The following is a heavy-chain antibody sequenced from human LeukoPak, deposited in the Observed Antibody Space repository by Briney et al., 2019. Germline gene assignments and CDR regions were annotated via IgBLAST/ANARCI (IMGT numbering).Heavy chain of an antibody. J-gene: IGHJ4*02. Sequence: PGGSLRLSCAASGFTFSSYAMHWVRQAPGKGLEWVAVISYDGSNKYYADSVKGRFTISRDNSKNTLYLQMNSLRAEDTAVYYCARARLGIAAAFYYFDYWGQGTLVTVSS. CDR3: ARARLGIAAAFYYFDY. D-gene: IGHD6-13*01. CDR1: GFTFSSYA. V-gene: IGHV3-30-3*01. CDR2: ISYDGSNK.